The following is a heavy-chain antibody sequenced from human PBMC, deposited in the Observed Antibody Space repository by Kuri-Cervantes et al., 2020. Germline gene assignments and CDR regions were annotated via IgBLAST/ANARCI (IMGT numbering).Heavy chain of an antibody. D-gene: IGHD5-12*01. CDR3: ANGSSGLFDP. J-gene: IGHJ5*02. CDR1: GFTFSSYA. CDR2: TSGSGGST. Sequence: GGSLSPACVASGFTFSSYAMGWVRQVPGKGLGWVSATSGSGGSTYYTDSVKGRFTISRDNSKNTLYLQMNTLRAEDTAAYYCANGSSGLFDPWGQGTLVTVSS. V-gene: IGHV3-23*01.